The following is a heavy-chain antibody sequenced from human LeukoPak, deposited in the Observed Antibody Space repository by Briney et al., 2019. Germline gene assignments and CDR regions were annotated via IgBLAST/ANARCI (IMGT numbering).Heavy chain of an antibody. Sequence: SETLSLTCTVSGGSISSSSYYWGWIRHPPGRGLECSGSIYYSGRTYYNLSLKSRVPISVHTSKNQFSLKLSSVTPADRAVYHCAREKRGGDAFDIWGQGTMVTVSS. CDR1: GGSISSSSYY. D-gene: IGHD3-10*01. CDR3: AREKRGGDAFDI. V-gene: IGHV4-39*02. J-gene: IGHJ3*02. CDR2: IYYSGRT.